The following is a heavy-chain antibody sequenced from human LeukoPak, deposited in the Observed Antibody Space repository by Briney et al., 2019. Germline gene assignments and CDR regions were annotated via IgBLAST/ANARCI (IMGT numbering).Heavy chain of an antibody. V-gene: IGHV1-2*02. Sequence: ASVKVSCKASGYTFTDYYMHWVRQAPGQGLEWMGWINPNSGGTNYAQKFQGRVTMTRDTSISTAYMELSRLRSDDTAVYYCARDFTIFGVVIIPGWFDPWGQGTLVTVSS. CDR1: GYTFTDYY. D-gene: IGHD3-3*01. J-gene: IGHJ5*02. CDR3: ARDFTIFGVVIIPGWFDP. CDR2: INPNSGGT.